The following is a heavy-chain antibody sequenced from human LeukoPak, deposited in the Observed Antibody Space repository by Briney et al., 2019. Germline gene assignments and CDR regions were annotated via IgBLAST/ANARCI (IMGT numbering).Heavy chain of an antibody. CDR3: ARWRAVEDDY. CDR1: GYTFTSYG. Sequence: GASVKVSCKASGYTFTSYGISWVRQAPGQGLEWMGWIRSYNGNTNYAQKFQGRVTMTTDTSTSTAYMELRSLRSDDTAVYYCARWRAVEDDYWGQGTLVTVSS. V-gene: IGHV1-18*01. J-gene: IGHJ4*02. D-gene: IGHD5-24*01. CDR2: IRSYNGNT.